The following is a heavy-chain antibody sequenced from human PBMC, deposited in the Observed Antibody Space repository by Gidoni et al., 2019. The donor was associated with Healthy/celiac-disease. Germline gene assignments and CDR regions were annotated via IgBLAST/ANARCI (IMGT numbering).Heavy chain of an antibody. J-gene: IGHJ6*02. CDR1: GYSVTSYW. V-gene: IGHV5-51*01. CDR3: ARRIGFWSGYHNYYYYGMDV. Sequence: EGQLVQSGAEVQKPGESLQISCKGSGYSVTSYWIARVRQMPGKGLAWMGIIYPGDSDTRYSPSFQGQVTISADKSISTAYLQWSSLKASDTAMYYCARRIGFWSGYHNYYYYGMDVWGQGTTVTVSS. CDR2: IYPGDSDT. D-gene: IGHD3-3*01.